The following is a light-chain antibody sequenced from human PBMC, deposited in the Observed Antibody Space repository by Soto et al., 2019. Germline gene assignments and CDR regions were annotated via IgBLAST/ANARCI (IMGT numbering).Light chain of an antibody. CDR3: SSYTSSSTYV. Sequence: QSVLTQPPSASGSPGQSVTISCTGTSSDVGGYNYVSWYQQYPGKAPKIMIYDVRNRPSGVSNRFSGSKSGNTASLTISGLQAEDEADYYCSSYTSSSTYVFGTGTKVTVL. V-gene: IGLV2-14*01. CDR2: DVR. CDR1: SSDVGGYNY. J-gene: IGLJ1*01.